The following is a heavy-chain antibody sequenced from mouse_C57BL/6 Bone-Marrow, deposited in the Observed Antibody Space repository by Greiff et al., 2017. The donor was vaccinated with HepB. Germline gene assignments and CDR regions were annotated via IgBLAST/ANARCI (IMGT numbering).Heavy chain of an antibody. CDR1: GFNIKDDY. CDR2: IDPENGDT. Sequence: EVMLVESGAELVRPGASVKLSCTASGFNIKDDYMHWVKQRPEQGLEWIGWIDPENGDTEYASKFQGKATITADTSSNTAYLQLSSLTSEDTAVYYCTSLGGFAYWGQGTLVTVSA. J-gene: IGHJ3*01. V-gene: IGHV14-4*01. CDR3: TSLGGFAY.